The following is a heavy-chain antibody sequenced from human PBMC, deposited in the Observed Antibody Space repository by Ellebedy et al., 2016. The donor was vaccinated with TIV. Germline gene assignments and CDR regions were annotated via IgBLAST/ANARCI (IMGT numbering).Heavy chain of an antibody. CDR2: ISSNGGST. V-gene: IGHV3-64*04. J-gene: IGHJ4*02. Sequence: GESLKIFXSASGFTFSSYAMHWVRQAPGKGLEYVSAISSNGGSTYYADSVKGRFTISRDNAKNSLYLQMNSLRAEDTAVYYCAPDPEFLGDWGQGTLVTVSS. CDR1: GFTFSSYA. D-gene: IGHD3-3*01. CDR3: APDPEFLGD.